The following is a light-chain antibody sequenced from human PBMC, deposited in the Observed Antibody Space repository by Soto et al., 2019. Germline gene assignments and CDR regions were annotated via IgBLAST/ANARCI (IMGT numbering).Light chain of an antibody. V-gene: IGLV2-8*01. CDR2: EVT. CDR1: ASDIGRYNY. Sequence: QSVLTQPPSASGSPGQSVTISCIGTASDIGRYNYVFWYQHHPGKAPKLIIYEVTKRPSGVPDRFSGSKSGNTASLTVSGLQADDEADYYCQSYVGSXNYVFGTGTKVXV. J-gene: IGLJ1*01. CDR3: QSYVGSXNYV.